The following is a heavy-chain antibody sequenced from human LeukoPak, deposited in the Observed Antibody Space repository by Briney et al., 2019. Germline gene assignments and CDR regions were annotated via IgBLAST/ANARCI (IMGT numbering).Heavy chain of an antibody. Sequence: PGGSLRLSCAGSGFALKSYSLSWVRQAPGKGLEWVSSISSTSAYIYYADSVKGRLTISRDNAKNSLYLQMNSLRAEDTAVYYCARESAGAFDIWGRGTMVTVSS. V-gene: IGHV3-21*01. CDR3: ARESAGAFDI. J-gene: IGHJ3*02. CDR2: ISSTSAYI. CDR1: GFALKSYS.